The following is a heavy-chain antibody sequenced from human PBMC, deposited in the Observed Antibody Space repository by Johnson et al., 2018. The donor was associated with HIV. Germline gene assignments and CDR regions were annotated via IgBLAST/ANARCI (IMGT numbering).Heavy chain of an antibody. CDR3: ARNGDGYTPDAFDI. V-gene: IGHV3-7*01. CDR1: GFTFSSYW. D-gene: IGHD5-24*01. Sequence: VQLVESGGGLVLPGGSLRLSCVGSGFTFSSYWMSWVRQAPGKGLEWVATIKQDGSERYHVDSVKGRFTISRDNAKKSLYLQMNSLGCEDTALYFCARNGDGYTPDAFDIWGQGTVVTVSS. CDR2: IKQDGSER. J-gene: IGHJ3*02.